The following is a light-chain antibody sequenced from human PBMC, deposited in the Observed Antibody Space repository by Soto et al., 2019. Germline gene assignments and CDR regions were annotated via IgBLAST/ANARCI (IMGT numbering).Light chain of an antibody. V-gene: IGLV1-44*01. Sequence: QSVLTQPPSASGTPGQRVTISCSGSSSNIGSKTVNWYQQLPGTAPKLLIYSNNHRPSGVPARFSGSKSGTSASLAISGRQSEDEADYYCSAWDDSLNGVVFGGGTKLTVL. CDR1: SSNIGSKT. CDR2: SNN. J-gene: IGLJ2*01. CDR3: SAWDDSLNGVV.